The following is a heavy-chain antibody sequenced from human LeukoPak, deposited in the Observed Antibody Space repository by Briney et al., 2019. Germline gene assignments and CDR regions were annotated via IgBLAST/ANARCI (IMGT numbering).Heavy chain of an antibody. CDR3: ARDRDVTTWSYFDY. CDR1: GYTFTGYY. V-gene: IGHV1-2*02. CDR2: INPNSGGT. D-gene: IGHD4-17*01. J-gene: IGHJ4*02. Sequence: GASVKVSCKASGYTFTGYYMHWVRQAPGQGLEWMGWINPNSGGTNYAQKFQGRVTMTRDTSISTAYMELSRLRSDDTAVYYCARDRDVTTWSYFDYWGQGTLVTVSS.